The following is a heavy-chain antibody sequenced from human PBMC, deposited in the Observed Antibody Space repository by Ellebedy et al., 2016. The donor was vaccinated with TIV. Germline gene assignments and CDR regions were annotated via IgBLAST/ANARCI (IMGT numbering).Heavy chain of an antibody. V-gene: IGHV4-4*07. CDR3: ARDAENQQQLASNHGMDV. CDR1: GGSISSYY. J-gene: IGHJ6*02. CDR2: IYTSGST. Sequence: SETLSLXCTVSGGSISSYYWSWIRQPAGKGLEWIGRIYTSGSTNYNPSLKSRVTMSVDTSKNQFSLKLSSVTAADTAVYYCARDAENQQQLASNHGMDVWGQGTTVTVSS. D-gene: IGHD6-13*01.